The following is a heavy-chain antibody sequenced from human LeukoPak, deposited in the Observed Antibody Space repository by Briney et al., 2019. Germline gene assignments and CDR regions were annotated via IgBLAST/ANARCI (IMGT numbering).Heavy chain of an antibody. J-gene: IGHJ4*02. Sequence: GGSLRLSCAASGFTFSSYAMSWVRQAPGKGLEWVSAISGSGGSTYYADSVKGRFTISRDNSKNTLYLQMNSLRAEDTAVYYCAYRYDFWSGYYYYFDYWGQGTLVTVSS. D-gene: IGHD3-3*01. CDR2: ISGSGGST. CDR1: GFTFSSYA. CDR3: AYRYDFWSGYYYYFDY. V-gene: IGHV3-23*01.